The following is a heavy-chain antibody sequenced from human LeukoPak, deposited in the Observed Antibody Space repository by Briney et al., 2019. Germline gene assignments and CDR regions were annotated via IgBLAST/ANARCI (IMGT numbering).Heavy chain of an antibody. V-gene: IGHV3-7*01. CDR2: IKQDGSEK. J-gene: IGHJ4*02. D-gene: IGHD3-22*01. CDR1: GFTFSSYW. CDR3: ARDRYYYDSSGYSDLNY. Sequence: GSLRLSCAASGFTFSSYWMSWVRQAPGKGLEWVANIKQDGSEKYYVDSVKGRSTISRDNAKNSLYLQMNSLRAEDTAVYYCARDRYYYDSSGYSDLNYWGQGTLVTVSS.